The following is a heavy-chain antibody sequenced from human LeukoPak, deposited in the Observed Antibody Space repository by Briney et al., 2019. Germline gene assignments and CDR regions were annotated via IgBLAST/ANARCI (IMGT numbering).Heavy chain of an antibody. J-gene: IGHJ6*03. CDR3: ARAHLAQQLPHPGGYYYYMDV. V-gene: IGHV1-69*05. Sequence: GASVKVSCKASGGTFSSYAISWVRQAPGQGLEWMGGIIPIFGTANYAQKFQGRVTITTDESTSTAYMELSSLRSEDTAVYYCARAHLAQQLPHPGGYYYYMDVWGKGTTVTVSS. D-gene: IGHD6-13*01. CDR2: IIPIFGTA. CDR1: GGTFSSYA.